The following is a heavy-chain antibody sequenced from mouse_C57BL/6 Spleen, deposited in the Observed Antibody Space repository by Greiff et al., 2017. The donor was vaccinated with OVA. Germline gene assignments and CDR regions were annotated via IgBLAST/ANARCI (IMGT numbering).Heavy chain of an antibody. Sequence: VQLQQSGAELVRPGASVTLSCKASGYTFTDYEMHWVKQTPVHGLEWIGAIDPETGGTAYNQKFKGKAILTADKSSSTAYMELRSLTSEDSAVYYCTRGYGSPPWYFDVWGTGTTVTVSS. J-gene: IGHJ1*03. CDR3: TRGYGSPPWYFDV. CDR1: GYTFTDYE. CDR2: IDPETGGT. V-gene: IGHV1-15*01. D-gene: IGHD1-1*01.